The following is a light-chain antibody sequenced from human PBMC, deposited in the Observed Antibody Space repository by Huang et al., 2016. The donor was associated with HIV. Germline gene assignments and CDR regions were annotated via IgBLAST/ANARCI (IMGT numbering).Light chain of an antibody. CDR2: KVS. Sequence: DVVMTQSPVSLPVTLGQPASISCRSSQSLVHSDGNPYLHWFRLRPGQSPRRLIYKVSYRDSGVPDRFSGGGSGTDFTLRISRVEAEYVGLYFCMQGTHWPYTFGQGTKLEIK. CDR1: QSLVHSDGNPY. J-gene: IGKJ2*01. V-gene: IGKV2-30*02. CDR3: MQGTHWPYT.